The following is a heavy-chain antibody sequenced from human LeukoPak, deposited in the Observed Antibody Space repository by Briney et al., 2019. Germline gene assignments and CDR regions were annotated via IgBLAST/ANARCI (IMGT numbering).Heavy chain of an antibody. Sequence: GGSLRLSCAASGFTFSSYGMHWVRQAPGKGLEWVAVIWYDGSNKYYADSVKGRFTISRDNSKNTLYLQMNSLRAEDTAVYYCATFYSGNYNDFDYWGQGTLVTVSS. V-gene: IGHV3-33*01. CDR3: ATFYSGNYNDFDY. CDR2: IWYDGSNK. D-gene: IGHD1-26*01. J-gene: IGHJ4*02. CDR1: GFTFSSYG.